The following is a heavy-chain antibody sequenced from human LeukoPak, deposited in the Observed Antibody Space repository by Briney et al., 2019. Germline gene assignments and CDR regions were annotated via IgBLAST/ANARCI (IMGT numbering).Heavy chain of an antibody. V-gene: IGHV3-23*01. J-gene: IGHJ4*02. Sequence: GGSLRLSCAASGFTFSSYAMSWVRQAPGKGLEWVSAISGSGGSTYYADSVKGRFTISRDNSKNTLYLQMNSLRAEDTAVYYCATHLTGYYFFAYWGQGTLVTVSS. D-gene: IGHD3-9*01. CDR1: GFTFSSYA. CDR2: ISGSGGST. CDR3: ATHLTGYYFFAY.